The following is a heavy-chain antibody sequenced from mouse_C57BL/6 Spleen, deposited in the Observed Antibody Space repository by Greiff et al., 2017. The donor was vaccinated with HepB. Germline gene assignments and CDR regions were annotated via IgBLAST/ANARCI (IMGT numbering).Heavy chain of an antibody. D-gene: IGHD2-1*01. CDR2: IHPNSGST. Sequence: VQLQQPGAELVKPGASVKLSCKASGYTFTSYWMHWVKQRPGQGLEWIGMIHPNSGSTNYNEKFKSKATLTVDKSSSTAYMQLSSLTSEDSAVYYCARYGNFFYYAMDYWGQGTSVTVSS. J-gene: IGHJ4*01. V-gene: IGHV1-64*01. CDR3: ARYGNFFYYAMDY. CDR1: GYTFTSYW.